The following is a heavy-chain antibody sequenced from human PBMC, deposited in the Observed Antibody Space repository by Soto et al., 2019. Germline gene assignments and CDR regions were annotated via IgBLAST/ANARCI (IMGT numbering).Heavy chain of an antibody. CDR3: ARDRLRFLEWLLYPADYYMDV. V-gene: IGHV1-18*01. D-gene: IGHD3-3*01. CDR1: GYTFTSYG. J-gene: IGHJ6*03. CDR2: ISAYNGNT. Sequence: ASVKVSCKASGYTFTSYGISWVRQAPGQGLEWMGWISAYNGNTNYAQKLQGRVTMTTDTSTSTAYMELRSLRSDGTAVYYCARDRLRFLEWLLYPADYYMDVWGKGTTVTVSS.